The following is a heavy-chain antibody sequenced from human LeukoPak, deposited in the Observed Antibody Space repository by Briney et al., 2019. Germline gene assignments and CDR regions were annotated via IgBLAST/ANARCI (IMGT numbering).Heavy chain of an antibody. CDR1: GGSFSGYY. V-gene: IGHV4-34*01. Sequence: SETLSRTCAVYGGSFSGYYWSWIRQPPGKGLEWIGEINHSGSTNYNPSLKSRVTISVDTSKNQFSLKLSSVTAADTAVYYCARLTAHLPYYYGMDVWGQGTTVTVSS. D-gene: IGHD4/OR15-4a*01. CDR2: INHSGST. J-gene: IGHJ6*02. CDR3: ARLTAHLPYYYGMDV.